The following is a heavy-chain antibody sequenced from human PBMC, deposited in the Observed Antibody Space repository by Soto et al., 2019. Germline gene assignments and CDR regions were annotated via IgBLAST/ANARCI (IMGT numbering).Heavy chain of an antibody. CDR3: TRPDVDTVYYYYGMDV. Sequence: GGSLRLSCAASGFTFSGSAMHWVRQASGKGLEWVGRIRSKANSYATAYAASVKGRFTISRDDSKNTAYLQMNSLKTEDTAVYYCTRPDVDTVYYYYGMDVWGQGTTVTVSS. J-gene: IGHJ6*02. D-gene: IGHD5-18*01. V-gene: IGHV3-73*01. CDR2: IRSKANSYAT. CDR1: GFTFSGSA.